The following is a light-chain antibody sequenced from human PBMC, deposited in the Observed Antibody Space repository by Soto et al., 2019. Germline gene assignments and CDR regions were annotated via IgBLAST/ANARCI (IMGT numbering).Light chain of an antibody. Sequence: EIVMTQSPATLSVSPGERATLSCRASQSISSKLAWYQQKPGQAPRLLIYGASTRATGIPVRFSGSGSGTEFTLTITSLQPEDFAVYYCQHYGSSPTFGGGTKVEIK. CDR1: QSISSK. CDR2: GAS. V-gene: IGKV3-15*01. J-gene: IGKJ4*01. CDR3: QHYGSSPT.